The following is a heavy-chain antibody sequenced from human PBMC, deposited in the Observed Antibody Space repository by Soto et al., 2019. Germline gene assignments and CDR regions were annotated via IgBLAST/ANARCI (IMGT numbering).Heavy chain of an antibody. CDR2: ISGSGGST. D-gene: IGHD5-18*01. CDR1: GFRFSSHD. CDR3: ANRDTSMVTRYYYGMDV. Sequence: LRLSCAASGFRFSSHDMSWVRQAPGKGLEWVSAISGSGGSTYYADSVKGRFTISRDNSKNTLYLQMNSLRAEDTAVYYCANRDTSMVTRYYYGMDVWGQGTTVTVSS. J-gene: IGHJ6*02. V-gene: IGHV3-23*01.